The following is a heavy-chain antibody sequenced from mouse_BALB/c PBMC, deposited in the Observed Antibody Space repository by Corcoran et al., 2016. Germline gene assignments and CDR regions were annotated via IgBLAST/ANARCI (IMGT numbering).Heavy chain of an antibody. D-gene: IGHD4-1*01. Sequence: EVQLEQEGAELVKPGASVKLSCTAAGFNIKETYMHWVKQRPEQGVEWIGRIDPANGNTKYDPKFQGKATITADTSSNTAYLQLSSLTSEDTAVYYCANWDWYFDVWGAGTTVTVSS. J-gene: IGHJ1*01. V-gene: IGHV14-3*02. CDR1: GFNIKETY. CDR3: ANWDWYFDV. CDR2: IDPANGNT.